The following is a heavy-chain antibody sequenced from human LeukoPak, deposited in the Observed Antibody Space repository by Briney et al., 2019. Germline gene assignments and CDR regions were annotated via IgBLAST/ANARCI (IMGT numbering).Heavy chain of an antibody. Sequence: SETLSLTCTVSGGSISSSSYYWGWIRQPPGKGLEGLGGSFYGGTTYYNPSLKSRVTISVDTSKNQFSLKVSSVTAADTAVYYCARDAGHQLSRRDYYAMDVWGQGTTVTVSS. D-gene: IGHD2-2*01. CDR2: SFYGGTT. CDR1: GGSISSSSYY. J-gene: IGHJ6*02. CDR3: ARDAGHQLSRRDYYAMDV. V-gene: IGHV4-39*07.